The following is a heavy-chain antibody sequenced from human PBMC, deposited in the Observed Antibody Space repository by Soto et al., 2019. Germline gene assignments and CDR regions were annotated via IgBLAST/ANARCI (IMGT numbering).Heavy chain of an antibody. CDR2: ISGSGGST. CDR1: GFTFSSYA. CDR3: RTPAYYDSSGKPSLFDY. D-gene: IGHD3-22*01. J-gene: IGHJ4*02. Sequence: EVQLLESGGGLVQPGGSLRLSCAASGFTFSSYAMSWVRQAPGKGLEWVSAISGSGGSTYYADSVKGRFTISRDNSKNTLYLQMNSLRAEHTAVYYCRTPAYYDSSGKPSLFDYWGQGTLVTVSS. V-gene: IGHV3-23*01.